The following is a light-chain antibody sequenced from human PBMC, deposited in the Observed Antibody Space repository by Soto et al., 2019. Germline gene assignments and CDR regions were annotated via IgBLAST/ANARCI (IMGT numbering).Light chain of an antibody. CDR3: QQYGSSLLT. J-gene: IGKJ4*01. CDR2: GAS. V-gene: IGKV3-20*01. CDR1: QSVSSSY. Sequence: EIVLTQSPGTLSLSPGERATLSCRASQSVSSSYLAWYQQKPGQAPRLPIYGASSRATGIPGRFSGSGSGTDFTLTISRLEPEDFAVYYCQQYGSSLLTFGGGTKVEIK.